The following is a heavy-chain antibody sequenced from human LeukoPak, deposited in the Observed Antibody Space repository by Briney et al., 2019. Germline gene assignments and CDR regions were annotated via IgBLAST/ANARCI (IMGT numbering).Heavy chain of an antibody. CDR2: ISGSGGST. Sequence: PGGSLRLSCAASGFTFSSYAMSWVRQAPGKGLEWVSAISGSGGSTYYADSVKGRFTISRDNSKNTLYLQMNSLRAEDTAVYYCAKRSTIFGVVTDFDYWGQGTLVTVSS. J-gene: IGHJ4*02. V-gene: IGHV3-23*01. D-gene: IGHD3-3*01. CDR1: GFTFSSYA. CDR3: AKRSTIFGVVTDFDY.